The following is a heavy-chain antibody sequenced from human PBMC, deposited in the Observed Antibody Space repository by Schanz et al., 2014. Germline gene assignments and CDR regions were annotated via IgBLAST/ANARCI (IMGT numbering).Heavy chain of an antibody. CDR3: AKGMGYCSGGTCYDYYYYGLDV. Sequence: QIQLVQSGPEVKKPGATVKVSCKASGYIFINSGISWVRQAPGQGLEWVGWISVYTGNTKYGQKVQGRVTMTADTSTNTAYMELRSLRSDDTAVFYCAKGMGYCSGGTCYDYYYYGLDVWGQGTTVTVSS. V-gene: IGHV1-18*01. D-gene: IGHD2-15*01. J-gene: IGHJ6*02. CDR1: GYIFINSG. CDR2: ISVYTGNT.